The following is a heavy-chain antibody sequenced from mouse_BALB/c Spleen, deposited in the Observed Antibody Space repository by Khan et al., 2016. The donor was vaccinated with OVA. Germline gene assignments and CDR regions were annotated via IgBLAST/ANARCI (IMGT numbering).Heavy chain of an antibody. D-gene: IGHD2-9*01. CDR2: INPSNGYT. J-gene: IGHJ3*01. V-gene: IGHV1-4*01. CDR1: GYTFTTYT. CDR3: SREGAYYGSDGCFSY. Sequence: QVQLQQSGAELARPGASVKMSCKASGYTFTTYTMHWVKQRPGQGLEWIGYINPSNGYTNYNQKFKDKSTLTADKSSSTASMQLSSLNTDSSAVYYGSREGAYYGSDGCFSYWGQGTLVTVSA.